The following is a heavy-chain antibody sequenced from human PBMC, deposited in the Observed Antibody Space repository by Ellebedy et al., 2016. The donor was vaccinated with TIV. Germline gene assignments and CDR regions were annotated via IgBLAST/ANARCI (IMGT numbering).Heavy chain of an antibody. CDR1: GGSISSGDYY. CDR3: ASSPLEGYCSGGSCYGY. J-gene: IGHJ4*02. CDR2: IYYSGST. V-gene: IGHV4-30-4*01. Sequence: SETLSLTXTVSGGSISSGDYYWSWIRQPPGKGLEWIGYIYYSGSTYYNPSLKSRVTISVDTSKNQFSLKLSSVTAADTAVYYCASSPLEGYCSGGSCYGYWGQGTLVTVSS. D-gene: IGHD2-15*01.